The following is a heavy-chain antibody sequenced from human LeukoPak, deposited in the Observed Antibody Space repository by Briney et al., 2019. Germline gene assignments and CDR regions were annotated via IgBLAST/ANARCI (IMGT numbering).Heavy chain of an antibody. V-gene: IGHV4-59*08. CDR2: IYYSGST. D-gene: IGHD1-1*01. J-gene: IGHJ4*02. CDR1: GGSVSSYY. Sequence: TSETLSLTCTVSGGSVSSYYWSWIRQPPGKGLEWIAYIYYSGSTKYNPSLKSRVTISLDRSKNQFSLKLSSVTAADTAVHYCARTPRQTGTPFDYWGQGTLVTVSS. CDR3: ARTPRQTGTPFDY.